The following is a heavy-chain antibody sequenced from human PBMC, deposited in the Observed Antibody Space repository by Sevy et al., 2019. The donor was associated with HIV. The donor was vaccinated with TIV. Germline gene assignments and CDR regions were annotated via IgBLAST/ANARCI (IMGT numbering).Heavy chain of an antibody. Sequence: SETLSLTCTVSGISFSNYYWTWIRQPPGKGLEWIGYIYYTGSSDSNPSLKSRVTTSVDTSKNQFSLKLSSVTAADTAIYYCARGGPNQQQLDYFDSWGQGILVTVSS. CDR1: GISFSNYY. V-gene: IGHV4-59*01. CDR2: IYYTGSS. D-gene: IGHD6-13*01. J-gene: IGHJ4*02. CDR3: ARGGPNQQQLDYFDS.